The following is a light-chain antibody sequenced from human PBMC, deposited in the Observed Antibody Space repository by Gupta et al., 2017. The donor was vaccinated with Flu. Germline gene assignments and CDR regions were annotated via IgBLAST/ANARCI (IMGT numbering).Light chain of an antibody. J-gene: IGLJ2*01. CDR2: ENN. CDR1: SSNIGNNY. V-gene: IGLV1-51*02. Sequence: QSVLTQPPSVSAAPGQKVTIPCSGSSSNIGNNYVSWYQQLPETAPKLLIYENNKRPSGIPDRFSGSKSGTSATLGITGLQTGDEADYYCGTWDSSLSAVVFGGGTKLTVL. CDR3: GTWDSSLSAVV.